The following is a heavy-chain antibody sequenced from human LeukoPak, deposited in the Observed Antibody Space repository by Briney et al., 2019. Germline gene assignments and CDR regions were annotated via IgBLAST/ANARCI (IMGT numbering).Heavy chain of an antibody. J-gene: IGHJ6*02. CDR1: GYPFTRFA. CDR3: ARNLGEENNLYYGLDV. D-gene: IGHD1/OR15-1a*01. CDR2: ISTHSGNT. Sequence: GASLSVSCKASGYPFTRFAINWVRQAPGQGLEWMGWISTHSGNTKYAETLQGRLTMTTDTSTQTAYMELRGLRSDDTAVYYCARNLGEENNLYYGLDVWGQGTTVAVTS. V-gene: IGHV1-18*01.